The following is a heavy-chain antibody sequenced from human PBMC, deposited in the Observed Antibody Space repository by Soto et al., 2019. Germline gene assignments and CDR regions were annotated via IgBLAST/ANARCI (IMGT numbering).Heavy chain of an antibody. D-gene: IGHD6-19*01. CDR3: ARETSSGWRGALDI. V-gene: IGHV6-1*01. CDR1: GDSVSSNSVA. J-gene: IGHJ3*02. CDR2: TYYRSRWFN. Sequence: SQTLSLTCAISGDSVSSNSVAWNWIRQSPSRGLEWLGRTYYRSRWFNDYAVSVKSPITINPDTSKNQFPLQLNSVAPEDTAVYYCARETSSGWRGALDIWGQGTMVTVSS.